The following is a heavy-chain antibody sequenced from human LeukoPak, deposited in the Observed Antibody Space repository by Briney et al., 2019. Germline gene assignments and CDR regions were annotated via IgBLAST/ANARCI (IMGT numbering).Heavy chain of an antibody. D-gene: IGHD6-13*01. J-gene: IGHJ3*02. V-gene: IGHV3-30*02. CDR2: IQFDGIKK. CDR1: GFTFSSSA. CDR3: AQKSTGTFDI. Sequence: GGSLRLSCAASGFTFSSSAMHWVRQAPGKGLEWVAYIQFDGIKKFYSDSVKGRFTISRDNSKNTLFLQMSSPTTEDTAVYYCAQKSTGTFDIWGQGTMVTVSP.